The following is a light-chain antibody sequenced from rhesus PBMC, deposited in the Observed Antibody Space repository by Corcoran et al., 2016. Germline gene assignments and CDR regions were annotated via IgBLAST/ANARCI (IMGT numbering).Light chain of an antibody. J-gene: IGLJ1*01. CDR3: SSYAGSNTFI. CDR2: EVT. V-gene: IGLV2-32*02. Sequence: QAALTQPRSVSGSPGQSVTISCTGTSSDIGGYNYVSWYQQHPGTAPKLMIYEVTKRPSGVSDRFSGSKSVNTASLTISGLQAADEADYYCSSYAGSNTFIFGAGTRLTVL. CDR1: SSDIGGYNY.